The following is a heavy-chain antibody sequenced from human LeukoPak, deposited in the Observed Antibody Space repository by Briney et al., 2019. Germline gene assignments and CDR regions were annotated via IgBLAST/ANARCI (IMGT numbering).Heavy chain of an antibody. J-gene: IGHJ4*02. CDR1: GGSISSCSYY. V-gene: IGHV4-39*07. Sequence: SETLSLTCTVSGGSISSCSYYWGWIRQPPGKGLEWIGSIYYSGSTYYNPSLKSRVTISVDTSKNQISLKLSSVTAADTAVYYCASTIFGVVIGIGAFDYWGQGTLVTVSS. CDR2: IYYSGST. D-gene: IGHD3-3*01. CDR3: ASTIFGVVIGIGAFDY.